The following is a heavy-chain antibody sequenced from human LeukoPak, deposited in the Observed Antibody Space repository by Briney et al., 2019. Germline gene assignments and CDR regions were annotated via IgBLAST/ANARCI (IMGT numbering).Heavy chain of an antibody. J-gene: IGHJ4*02. D-gene: IGHD3-22*01. CDR1: GFTFSSYG. V-gene: IGHV3-30*18. Sequence: QPGRSLRLSCAASGFTFSSYGMHWVRQAPGKGLEWVAVISYDGSNKYYADSVKGRFTISRDNSKNTLYLQMNSLRAEDTAVYYCAKDHRGMDNYYDSSGYLAGLDYWGQGTLVTVSS. CDR3: AKDHRGMDNYYDSSGYLAGLDY. CDR2: ISYDGSNK.